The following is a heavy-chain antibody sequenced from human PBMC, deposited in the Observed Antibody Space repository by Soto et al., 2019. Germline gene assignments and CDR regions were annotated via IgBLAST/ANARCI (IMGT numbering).Heavy chain of an antibody. D-gene: IGHD3-3*01. CDR3: ARSAITLFGVVSIPPHYYSEMDV. J-gene: IGHJ6*02. CDR1: GGTFNRYA. V-gene: IGHV1-69*01. CDR2: IIPIFGIG. Sequence: QVQLVQSGAEVKKPESSVKVSCKASGGTFNRYAISWVRQAPGQGLEWMGGIIPIFGIGNDAQRFQGRVTITADESTGTAYMELSGLRSEDTGVYYCARSAITLFGVVSIPPHYYSEMDVWGQGTTVTVSS.